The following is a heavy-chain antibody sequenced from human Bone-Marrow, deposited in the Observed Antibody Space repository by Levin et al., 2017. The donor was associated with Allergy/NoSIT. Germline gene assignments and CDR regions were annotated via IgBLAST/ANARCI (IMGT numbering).Heavy chain of an antibody. V-gene: IGHV3-11*01. J-gene: IGHJ4*02. CDR3: ARRMSPHSNAPWSFDH. D-gene: IGHD4-11*01. CDR1: GFIFSDYY. CDR2: TSSSGITK. Sequence: GGSLRLSCAASGFIFSDYYMNWIRHTPGKGLEWVSYTSSSGITKYYADSVKGRFTISRDNAKNSLYLQMNSLRAEDTAVYFCARRMSPHSNAPWSFDHWGQGTLVNFSS.